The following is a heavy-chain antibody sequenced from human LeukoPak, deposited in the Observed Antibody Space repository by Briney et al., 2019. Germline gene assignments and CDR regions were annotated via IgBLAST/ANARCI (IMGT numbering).Heavy chain of an antibody. D-gene: IGHD2-8*01. V-gene: IGHV4-34*01. CDR1: GGSFSGYC. Sequence: PSETLSLTCAVYGGSFSGYCWSWIRQPPGKGLGWSGEINHSGSTNSNPSLKSPVSISVDTSKNQSSLKLSSVTAAETAVDYCARVTGEYCTNGVCCYYFDYWGQGTLVTVSS. J-gene: IGHJ4*02. CDR2: INHSGST. CDR3: ARVTGEYCTNGVCCYYFDY.